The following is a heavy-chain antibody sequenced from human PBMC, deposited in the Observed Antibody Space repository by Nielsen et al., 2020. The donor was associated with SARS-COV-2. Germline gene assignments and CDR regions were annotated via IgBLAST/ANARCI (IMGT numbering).Heavy chain of an antibody. D-gene: IGHD3-3*01. V-gene: IGHV3-64D*06. CDR2: ISSNGGST. J-gene: IGHJ6*02. CDR3: ARDLGQTIFGVVIPYYYYGMDV. Sequence: WIRQPPGKGLEYVSAISSNGGSTYYADSVKGRFTISRDNSKNTLYLQMSSLRAEDTAVYYCARDLGQTIFGVVIPYYYYGMDVWGQGTTVTVSS.